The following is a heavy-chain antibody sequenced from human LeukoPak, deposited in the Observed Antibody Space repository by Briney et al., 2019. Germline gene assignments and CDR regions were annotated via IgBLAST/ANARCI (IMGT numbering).Heavy chain of an antibody. CDR1: GYTFTSYD. CDR2: VNPNSGNT. D-gene: IGHD3-22*01. V-gene: IGHV1-8*03. J-gene: IGHJ3*02. CDR3: AAGDYYDSSGYIAPFDI. Sequence: ASVKVSCKASGYTFTSYDINWVRQAPGQGLEWMGWVNPNSGNTGYAQKFQGRVTITRNTSISTAYMELSSLRSEDTAVYYCAAGDYYDSSGYIAPFDIWGQGTMVTVSS.